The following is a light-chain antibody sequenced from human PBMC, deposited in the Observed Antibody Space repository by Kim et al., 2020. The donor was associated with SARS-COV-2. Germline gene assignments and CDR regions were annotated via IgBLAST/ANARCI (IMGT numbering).Light chain of an antibody. V-gene: IGLV2-8*01. CDR1: SGDVGGYNY. CDR3: NSFAVTNMFVV. J-gene: IGLJ2*01. CDR2: EVN. Sequence: QSVTISCTRTSGDVGGYNYVSWYQQLPGKAPQLLIYEVNKRPSGVPDRFSGSKSGNTASLTVSGLQAEDEGDYYCNSFAVTNMFVVFGGGTQLTVL.